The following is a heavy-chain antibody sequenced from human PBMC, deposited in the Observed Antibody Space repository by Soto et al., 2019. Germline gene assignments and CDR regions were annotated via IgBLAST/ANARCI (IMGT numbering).Heavy chain of an antibody. D-gene: IGHD1-26*01. V-gene: IGHV3-21*01. J-gene: IGHJ3*02. CDR2: IGGSSRSI. Sequence: EVQVVESGGGLVVPGGSLRLSCVGSGFTFTTSAMNWVRQAPGKRLEWVSTIGGSSRSIYYADSVQGQFTISRDNTKNSLYLQMNSLTVEDTALYFCAREVGAAMGGAFDIWGQGTMVTVSA. CDR1: GFTFTTSA. CDR3: AREVGAAMGGAFDI.